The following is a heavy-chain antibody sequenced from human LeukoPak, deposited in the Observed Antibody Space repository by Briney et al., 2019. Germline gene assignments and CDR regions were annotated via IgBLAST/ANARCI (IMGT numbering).Heavy chain of an antibody. D-gene: IGHD2-21*01. Sequence: SQTPSLTCGLFGVSINEYYWGWIRHSPQEREEWIVEISHAEGIRYNPSLESRVTISVGTSENQLSLKLIFVTAADTAVYYCARIRCGHSGSLCYNHWGLGTLVTVSS. CDR3: ARIRCGHSGSLCYNH. V-gene: IGHV4-34*01. CDR2: ISHAEGI. CDR1: GVSINEYY. J-gene: IGHJ4*02.